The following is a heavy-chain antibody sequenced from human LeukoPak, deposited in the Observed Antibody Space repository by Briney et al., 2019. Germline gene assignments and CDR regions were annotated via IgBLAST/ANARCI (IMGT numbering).Heavy chain of an antibody. Sequence: SVKVSCKASGGTFSSYAISWVRQAPGQGLEWMGGIIPIFGTANYAQTFQGRVTITADESTSTAYMELSSLRSEDTAVYYCARSGYWGYDILTGYADYWGQGTLVTVSS. CDR3: ARSGYWGYDILTGYADY. V-gene: IGHV1-69*13. CDR2: IIPIFGTA. J-gene: IGHJ4*02. D-gene: IGHD3-9*01. CDR1: GGTFSSYA.